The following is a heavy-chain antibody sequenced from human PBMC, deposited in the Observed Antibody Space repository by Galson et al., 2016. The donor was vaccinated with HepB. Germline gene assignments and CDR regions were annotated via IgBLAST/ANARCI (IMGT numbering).Heavy chain of an antibody. J-gene: IGHJ4*02. CDR1: TFTFSSLS. Sequence: SLRLSCAASTFTFSSLSMSWVRQAPGKALEWVSSIGHSGGYIYYAQSVKGRFTIYRDNSNNPLYLQMDSLSAEDTAVYYCARHPDYYENSGYLDFWGQGTLVTVSS. V-gene: IGHV3-23*01. D-gene: IGHD3-22*01. CDR2: IGHSGGYI. CDR3: ARHPDYYENSGYLDF.